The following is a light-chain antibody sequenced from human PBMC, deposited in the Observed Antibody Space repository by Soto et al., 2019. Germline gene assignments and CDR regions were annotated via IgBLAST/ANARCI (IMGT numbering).Light chain of an antibody. V-gene: IGKV3-15*01. CDR2: GAS. Sequence: EIAMTQSPATLSVSPGERATLSCRASQSVSSNLAWYQQKPGQAPRLLIYGASTRATGIPARFSGSGSGTDFTLTISRLEPEDFAVYYCQQYGSTPRTFGQGTKVDIK. J-gene: IGKJ1*01. CDR3: QQYGSTPRT. CDR1: QSVSSN.